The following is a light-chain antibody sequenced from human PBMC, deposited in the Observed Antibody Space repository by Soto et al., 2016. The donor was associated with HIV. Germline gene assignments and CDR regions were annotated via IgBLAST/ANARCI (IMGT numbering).Light chain of an antibody. CDR1: QSVTRW. CDR3: QQYDRFPWT. CDR2: RAS. V-gene: IGKV1-5*03. Sequence: DIQMTQSPSSLSASVGDRVTITCRASQSVTRWLAWFQKKPGQVPKLLIYRASSLKSGAPSRFSGSGSGTEFSLTISGLQSDDSATYYRQQYDRFPWTFGQGTNVEI. J-gene: IGKJ1*01.